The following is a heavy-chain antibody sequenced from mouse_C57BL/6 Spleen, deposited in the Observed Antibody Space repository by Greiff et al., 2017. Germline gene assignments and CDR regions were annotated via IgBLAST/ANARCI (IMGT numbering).Heavy chain of an antibody. Sequence: VQLVESGPGLVAPSQSLSITCTVSGFSFTSYGVDWVRQPPGKGLEWLGVIWGGGSTNYNSALMSRLSISTDHSKSQVFLIMISLQTDDTAMYYCAERPNWDDAMDYWGQGTSVTVSS. V-gene: IGHV2-9*01. CDR2: IWGGGST. CDR3: AERPNWDDAMDY. CDR1: GFSFTSYG. D-gene: IGHD4-1*01. J-gene: IGHJ4*01.